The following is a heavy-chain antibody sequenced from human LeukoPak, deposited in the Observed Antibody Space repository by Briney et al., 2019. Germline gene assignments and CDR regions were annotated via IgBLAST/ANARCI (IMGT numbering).Heavy chain of an antibody. CDR3: AKAGHLFRGSSRGLYFDY. J-gene: IGHJ4*02. Sequence: GGSLRLSCAASGFTFSSYGMSWVRHAPGKGLEWVSAISGSGGSTYYADSVKGRFTISRDNSKNTLYLQMNSLRAEDTAVYYCAKAGHLFRGSSRGLYFDYWGQGTLVTVSS. CDR2: ISGSGGST. D-gene: IGHD1-26*01. CDR1: GFTFSSYG. V-gene: IGHV3-23*01.